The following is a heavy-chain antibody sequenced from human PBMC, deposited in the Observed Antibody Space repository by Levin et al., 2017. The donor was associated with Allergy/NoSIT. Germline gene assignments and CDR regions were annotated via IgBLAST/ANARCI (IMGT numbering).Heavy chain of an antibody. Sequence: PSETLSLTCTVSGGSISSGAYFLGWIRQPPGTGLEWIGNIFYNGSTYYSPSLKSRVTMSVAASKNQFSLKLTSVTAADTAVYYCASRPAYLYGSGTWRYFDYWGQGTLVTASS. CDR3: ASRPAYLYGSGTWRYFDY. CDR1: GGSISSGAYF. J-gene: IGHJ4*02. V-gene: IGHV4-39*01. CDR2: IFYNGST. D-gene: IGHD3-10*01.